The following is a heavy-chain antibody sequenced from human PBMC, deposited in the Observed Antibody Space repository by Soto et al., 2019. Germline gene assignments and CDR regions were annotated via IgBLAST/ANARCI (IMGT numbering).Heavy chain of an antibody. CDR1: GFTFISYS. V-gene: IGHV3-23*01. J-gene: IGHJ4*02. CDR3: AKERNDFWSGTTGGFDH. D-gene: IGHD3-3*01. Sequence: PWGSLRLSCAASGFTFISYSISCFRHSPLKWLDWVSGISGSGGTTYYADSVKGRFTISRDNPKNTVFVQMNSLRPEDTAIYYCAKERNDFWSGTTGGFDHWGQGLLVTVSS. CDR2: ISGSGGTT.